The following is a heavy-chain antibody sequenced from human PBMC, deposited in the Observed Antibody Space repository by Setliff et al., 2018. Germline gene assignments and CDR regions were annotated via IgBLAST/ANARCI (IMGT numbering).Heavy chain of an antibody. CDR1: GFIFDDYG. CDR3: ARVGPSQGMAVATYFFEY. D-gene: IGHD6-19*01. J-gene: IGHJ4*02. Sequence: GGSLRLSCAASGFIFDDYGMGWVRQVPGKGLEWVSGINWNGGSTSYADSVKGRFIISRDNAKNSRYLQMNSLRVEDTAFFYCARVGPSQGMAVATYFFEYWGQGTLVTVS. CDR2: INWNGGST. V-gene: IGHV3-20*04.